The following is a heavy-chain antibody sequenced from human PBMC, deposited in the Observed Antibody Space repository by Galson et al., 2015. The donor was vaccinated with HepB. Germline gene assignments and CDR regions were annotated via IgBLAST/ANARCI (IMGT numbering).Heavy chain of an antibody. D-gene: IGHD2/OR15-2a*01. CDR1: GFPFNPYA. CDR3: ARGHSTSHYYYGMDV. J-gene: IGHJ6*02. Sequence: SLRLSCAASGFPFNPYAMHWVRQPPGKGLEWVTLVSSNGNIKYYADSVKGRFSISRDNSRNTLSLQMNSLRDADTAVYYCARGHSTSHYYYGMDVWGQGTTVTVSS. CDR2: VSSNGNIK. V-gene: IGHV3-30*04.